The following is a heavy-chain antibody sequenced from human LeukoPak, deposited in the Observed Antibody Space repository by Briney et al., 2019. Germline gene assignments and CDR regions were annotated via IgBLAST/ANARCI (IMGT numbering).Heavy chain of an antibody. CDR3: AYSYGPYYYDY. CDR1: GFTFSSYS. J-gene: IGHJ4*02. V-gene: IGHV3-48*01. Sequence: GGSLRLSCAASGFTFSSYSMNWVRQAPGKGLEWVSYITSSSTNIYYADSVKGRFTISRDKAKNSLYLQMNSLRAEDTAVYYCAYSYGPYYYDYWGQGTLVTVSS. D-gene: IGHD5-18*01. CDR2: ITSSSTNI.